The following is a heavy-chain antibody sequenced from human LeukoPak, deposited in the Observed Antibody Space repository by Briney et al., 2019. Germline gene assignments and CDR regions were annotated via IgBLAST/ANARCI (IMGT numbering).Heavy chain of an antibody. CDR2: INAGNGNT. Sequence: ASVKVSCKASGYTFTSYAMHWVRQAPGQRLEWMGWINAGNGNTKYSQKFQGRVTITRDTSASTAYMELSSLRSEDTAVYYCARGRNSYGYGLGDYWGQGTLVTVSS. D-gene: IGHD5-18*01. V-gene: IGHV1-3*01. CDR1: GYTFTSYA. J-gene: IGHJ4*02. CDR3: ARGRNSYGYGLGDY.